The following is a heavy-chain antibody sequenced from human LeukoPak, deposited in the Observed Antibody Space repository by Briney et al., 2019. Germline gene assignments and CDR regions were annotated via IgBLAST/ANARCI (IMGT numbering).Heavy chain of an antibody. V-gene: IGHV3-11*01. CDR2: ISSSGSTI. D-gene: IGHD6-6*01. J-gene: IGHJ6*02. CDR3: ARGRDSSSSGLFYYCYGMDV. Sequence: PGGSLRLSCAASGFTFSDYYMSWIRQAPGKGLEWVSYISSSGSTIYYADSVKGRFTISRDNAKNSLYLQMNSLRAEDTAVYYCARGRDSSSSGLFYYCYGMDVWGQGTTVTVSS. CDR1: GFTFSDYY.